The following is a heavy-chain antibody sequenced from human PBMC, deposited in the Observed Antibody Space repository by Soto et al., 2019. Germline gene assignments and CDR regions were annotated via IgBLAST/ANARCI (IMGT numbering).Heavy chain of an antibody. V-gene: IGHV3-30-3*01. CDR2: ISYDGNNK. CDR1: GFIFSNSA. D-gene: IGHD3-22*01. J-gene: IGHJ4*02. Sequence: QSGGSLRLSCAGSGFIFSNSAFHWVRQAPGKGLEWVALISYDGNNKYYADSVKGRFTISRDNSKNTLYLQMHSLRADDTAVYYCAREVASYDRSGFFDYWGQGALVTVSS. CDR3: AREVASYDRSGFFDY.